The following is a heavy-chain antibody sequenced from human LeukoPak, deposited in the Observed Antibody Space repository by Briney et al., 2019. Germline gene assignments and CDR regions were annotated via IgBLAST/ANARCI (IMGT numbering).Heavy chain of an antibody. CDR3: ARDRGGSSWYVDY. Sequence: GGSLGLSCAAPGFTFSSYGMHWVRQAPGKGLEWVAVIWYDGSNKYNADSVKGRFTISRDNSKNTLYLQMNSLRAEDTAVYYCARDRGGSSWYVDYWGQGTLVTVSS. CDR1: GFTFSSYG. CDR2: IWYDGSNK. J-gene: IGHJ4*02. V-gene: IGHV3-33*01. D-gene: IGHD6-13*01.